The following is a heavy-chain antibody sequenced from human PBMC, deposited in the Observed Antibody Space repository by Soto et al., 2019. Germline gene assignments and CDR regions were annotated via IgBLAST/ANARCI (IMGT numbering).Heavy chain of an antibody. D-gene: IGHD3-10*01. CDR3: ARDYYGSGSRAFDI. CDR1: GFTFSSYS. J-gene: IGHJ3*02. V-gene: IGHV3-21*01. CDR2: ISSSSSYI. Sequence: GSLRLSCAPSGFTFSSYSMNWVRQAPGKGLEWVSSISSSSSYIYYADSVKGRFTISRDNAKNSLYLQMNSLRAEDTAVYYCARDYYGSGSRAFDIWGQGTMDTVSS.